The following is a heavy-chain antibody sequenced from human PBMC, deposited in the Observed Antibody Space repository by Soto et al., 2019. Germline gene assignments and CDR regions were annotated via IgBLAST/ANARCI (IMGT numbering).Heavy chain of an antibody. D-gene: IGHD3-16*02. CDR3: ARDRGMITVGGVIDH. V-gene: IGHV3-30-3*01. CDR1: GFTFSSYA. J-gene: IGHJ1*01. Sequence: QVQLVESGGGVVQPGRSLRLSCAASGFTFSSYAMHWVRQAPGKGLEWVAVISYDGSNKYYADSVKGRFTISRDNSKNTLYLQMNSLRAEDTAVYYCARDRGMITVGGVIDHWGQGTLVTVSS. CDR2: ISYDGSNK.